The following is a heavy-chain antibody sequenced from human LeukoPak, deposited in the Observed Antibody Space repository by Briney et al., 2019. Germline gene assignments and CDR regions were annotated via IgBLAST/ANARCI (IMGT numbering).Heavy chain of an antibody. Sequence: SQTLSLTYTVSGGSISNGTYFWSWIRQPPGKGLEWIGYIYDFGGTYYNPSLKSRVTISVDRSKNQFSLKLRSVTAADTAVYFCAREITIFGVVNRNDAFEVWGQGTLVTVSS. J-gene: IGHJ3*01. CDR1: GGSISNGTYF. CDR3: AREITIFGVVNRNDAFEV. D-gene: IGHD3-3*01. V-gene: IGHV4-30-2*01. CDR2: IYDFGGT.